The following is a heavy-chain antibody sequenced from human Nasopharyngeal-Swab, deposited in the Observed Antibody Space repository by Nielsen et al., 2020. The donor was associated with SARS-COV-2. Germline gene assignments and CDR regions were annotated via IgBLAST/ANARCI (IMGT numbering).Heavy chain of an antibody. J-gene: IGHJ3*01. D-gene: IGHD4-17*01. CDR1: GHSFSNYW. CDR3: ARQMTTLTLGRAFYL. V-gene: IGHV5-51*01. Sequence: KVSCKGSGHSFSNYWFAWVRQLPGNGLELMGIIYPGNSDTSYSPSFQGQVTISADKSISTAYLQWSSLRASDATIYYGARQMTTLTLGRAFYLCGQGTMVTVSS. CDR2: IYPGNSDT.